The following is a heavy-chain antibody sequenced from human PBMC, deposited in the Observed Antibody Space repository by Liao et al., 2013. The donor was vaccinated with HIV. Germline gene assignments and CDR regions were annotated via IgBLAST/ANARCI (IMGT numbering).Heavy chain of an antibody. J-gene: IGHJ4*02. CDR1: GDSISSGNYY. V-gene: IGHV4-61*02. CDR2: IYTSGST. Sequence: QVQLQESGPGLVKPSQTLSLTCAVSGDSISSGNYYWSWIRQPAGKGLEWIGRIYTSGSTNYNPSLKSRVTMSVDTSKNQFSLKLSSVTAADTAVYYCARDNLAVMSTWGQGTLVTVSS. D-gene: IGHD6-19*01. CDR3: ARDNLAVMST.